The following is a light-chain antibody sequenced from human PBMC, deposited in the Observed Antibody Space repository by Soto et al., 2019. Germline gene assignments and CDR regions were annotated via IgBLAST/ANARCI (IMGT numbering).Light chain of an antibody. CDR3: QHYYNWPTHYS. CDR2: GAS. Sequence: EIVMTQSPATLSVSPGESATLSCRAGQSVNSNLAWYQQRPGQVPRLLIYGASTRATGVPARFSGSGSGTECTLTISSLESEDFAVYYCQHYYNWPTHYSFGQGTKLEIK. CDR1: QSVNSN. J-gene: IGKJ2*03. V-gene: IGKV3-15*01.